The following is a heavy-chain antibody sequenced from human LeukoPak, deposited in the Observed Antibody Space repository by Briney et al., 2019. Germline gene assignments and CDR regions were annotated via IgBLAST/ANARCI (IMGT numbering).Heavy chain of an antibody. CDR2: ISSSSSTI. D-gene: IGHD3-22*01. J-gene: IGHJ3*02. Sequence: GGSLRLSCAASGFTFSSYSMNWVRQAPGKGLEWVSYISSSSSTIYYADSVKGRFTISRDNAKNSLYLQMNSLRAEDTAVYYCARDSYYYDSSAYDHDAFDIWGQGTMVAVSS. CDR1: GFTFSSYS. CDR3: ARDSYYYDSSAYDHDAFDI. V-gene: IGHV3-48*01.